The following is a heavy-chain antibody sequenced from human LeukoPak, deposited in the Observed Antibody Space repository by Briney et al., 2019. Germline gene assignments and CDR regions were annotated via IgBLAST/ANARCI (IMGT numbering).Heavy chain of an antibody. Sequence: GGSLRLSCVASGFSFSNYWMTWVRQVPGKGLEWVANIKRDGSEKKYVDSVKGRFTMSRDNAKNSLYLQMDNLRVEDTAIYYCARGERGYSYGSLLKYYYMDVWGKGTTVTVSS. CDR2: IKRDGSEK. V-gene: IGHV3-7*01. CDR1: GFSFSNYW. CDR3: ARGERGYSYGSLLKYYYMDV. D-gene: IGHD5-18*01. J-gene: IGHJ6*03.